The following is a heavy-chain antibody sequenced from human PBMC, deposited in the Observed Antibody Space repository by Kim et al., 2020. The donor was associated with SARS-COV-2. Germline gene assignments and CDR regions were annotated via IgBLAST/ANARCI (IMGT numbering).Heavy chain of an antibody. D-gene: IGHD3-10*01. CDR3: ARDEFRTIRGVIGY. J-gene: IGHJ4*02. V-gene: IGHV3-30*03. Sequence: GGSLRLSCVVSRFTFSSYGMHWVRLAPGKGLEWVAVISYDGNDKYYADSVKGRFTISRDNSKNTLYLQMNSLRAEDTAVYYCARDEFRTIRGVIGYWGQRTLVTISS. CDR2: ISYDGNDK. CDR1: RFTFSSYG.